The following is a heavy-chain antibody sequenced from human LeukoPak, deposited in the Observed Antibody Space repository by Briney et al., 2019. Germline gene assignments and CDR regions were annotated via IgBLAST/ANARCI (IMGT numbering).Heavy chain of an antibody. D-gene: IGHD2-15*01. J-gene: IGHJ4*02. Sequence: GGSLRLSCAASGFTFSSYAMSWVRQAPGKGLEWVSAISGSGGSTYYADSVKGRFTISRDNSKNTLYLQMNSLRAEDTAVYYCARGYCSGGSCHPKLYYFDYWGQGTLVTVSS. CDR3: ARGYCSGGSCHPKLYYFDY. CDR2: ISGSGGST. CDR1: GFTFSSYA. V-gene: IGHV3-23*01.